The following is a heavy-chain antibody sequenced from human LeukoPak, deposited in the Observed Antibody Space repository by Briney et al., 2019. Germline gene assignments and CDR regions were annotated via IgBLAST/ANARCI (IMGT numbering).Heavy chain of an antibody. J-gene: IGHJ4*02. CDR1: GGSVSSGSYY. Sequence: SETLSLTCTVSGGSVSSGSYYWSWIRQPPGKGLEWIGYIYYSGSTNYNPSLKSRVTISVDTSKNQFSLKLSSVTAADTAVYYCARQSIAARTFDYWGQGTLVTVSS. CDR3: ARQSIAARTFDY. D-gene: IGHD6-6*01. V-gene: IGHV4-61*01. CDR2: IYYSGST.